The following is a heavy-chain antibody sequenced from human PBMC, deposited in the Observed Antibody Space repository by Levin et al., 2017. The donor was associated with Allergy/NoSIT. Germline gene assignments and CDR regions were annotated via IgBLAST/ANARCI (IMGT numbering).Heavy chain of an antibody. CDR1: GGSISSYY. CDR3: AREKTTVTTPTYYYYYGMDV. CDR2: IYTSGST. Sequence: SETLSLTCTVSGGSISSYYWSWIRQPAGKGLEWIGRIYTSGSTNYNPSLKSRVTMSVDTSKNQFSLKLSSVTAADTAVYYCAREKTTVTTPTYYYYYGMDVWGQGTTVTVSS. J-gene: IGHJ6*02. V-gene: IGHV4-4*07. D-gene: IGHD4-17*01.